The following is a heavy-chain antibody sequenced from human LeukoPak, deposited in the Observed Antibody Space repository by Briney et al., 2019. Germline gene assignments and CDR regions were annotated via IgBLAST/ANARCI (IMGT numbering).Heavy chain of an antibody. V-gene: IGHV4-39*01. D-gene: IGHD5-18*01. Sequence: SETLSLTCTVSGGSISSYYWGWIRQPPGKGLEWIGSIYYSGSTYYNPSLKSRVTISVDTSKNQFSLKLSSVTAADTAVYYCARRSKVSGKRGYSYGPNYFDYWGQGTLVTVSS. J-gene: IGHJ4*02. CDR3: ARRSKVSGKRGYSYGPNYFDY. CDR1: GGSISSYY. CDR2: IYYSGST.